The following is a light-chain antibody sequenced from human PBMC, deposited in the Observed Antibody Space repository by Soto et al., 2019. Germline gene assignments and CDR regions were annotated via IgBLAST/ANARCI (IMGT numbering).Light chain of an antibody. CDR2: KPS. J-gene: IGKJ3*01. V-gene: IGKV1-5*03. CDR3: QQYNSSPFT. Sequence: DIQMTQSPSTLSASVGDRVTITCRASQSISSWLAWYHQKPGKAPKLLIYKPSSLESGVPSRFSGSGSGTEFTLTISSLQPDDLATYYCQQYNSSPFTFGPGTKVDIK. CDR1: QSISSW.